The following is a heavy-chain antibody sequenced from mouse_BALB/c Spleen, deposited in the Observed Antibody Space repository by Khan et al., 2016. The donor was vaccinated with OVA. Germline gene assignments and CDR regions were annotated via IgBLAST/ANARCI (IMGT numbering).Heavy chain of an antibody. D-gene: IGHD2-1*01. V-gene: IGHV1S81*02. CDR2: INPSDGDT. CDR1: GYTFTSYY. Sequence: VQLQQSGAELVKPGASVKLSCKASGYTFTSYYMYWVKQRPGKGLEWIGEINPSDGDTNFNEKFKSKATLTVDKSSSTAYMQISSLTSEDSAFYYCTRSGYGTFAYWGQGTLVTVSA. J-gene: IGHJ3*01. CDR3: TRSGYGTFAY.